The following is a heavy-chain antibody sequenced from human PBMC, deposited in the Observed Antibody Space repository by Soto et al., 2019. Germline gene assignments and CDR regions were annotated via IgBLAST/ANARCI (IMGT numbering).Heavy chain of an antibody. V-gene: IGHV1-18*01. CDR3: ARGTYGDY. J-gene: IGHJ4*02. CDR2: ISSYNGNT. CDR1: GYTFTSYA. D-gene: IGHD3-10*01. Sequence: QVQLVQSGAEVKKPGASVKVSCKASGYTFTSYAISWVRQAPGQGLEWMGWISSYNGNTNYAQKLQGRVTLNTDTSTTTAYMEMRRLRSDDTAMYYCARGTYGDYWGQGTLVTVSS.